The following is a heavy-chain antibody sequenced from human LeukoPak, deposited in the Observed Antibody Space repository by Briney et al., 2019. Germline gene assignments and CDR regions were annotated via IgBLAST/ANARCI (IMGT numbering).Heavy chain of an antibody. CDR3: ARDGRHRYYYDSSGFYGGWFDP. V-gene: IGHV1-2*02. Sequence: ASVKVSCKASGYTFTGYYMHWVRQAPGQGLEWTGWINPNSGGTNYAQKFQGRVTMTRDTSISTAYMELSRLRSDDTAVYYCARDGRHRYYYDSSGFYGGWFDPWGQGTLVTVSS. CDR1: GYTFTGYY. CDR2: INPNSGGT. D-gene: IGHD3-22*01. J-gene: IGHJ5*02.